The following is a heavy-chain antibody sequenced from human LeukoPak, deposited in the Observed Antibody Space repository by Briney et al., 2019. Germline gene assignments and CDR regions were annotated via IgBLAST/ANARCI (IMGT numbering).Heavy chain of an antibody. J-gene: IGHJ4*02. Sequence: GGSLRLSCAASGFTFSNYNMNWVRQAPGKGLEWVSSISDNSRDMYYAYSVKGRFTISRDNAKNSLYLQTNSLRAEDTAVYYCAREGGAEDFDYWGQGTLVTVSS. CDR3: AREGGAEDFDY. V-gene: IGHV3-21*01. CDR1: GFTFSNYN. CDR2: ISDNSRDM. D-gene: IGHD2-15*01.